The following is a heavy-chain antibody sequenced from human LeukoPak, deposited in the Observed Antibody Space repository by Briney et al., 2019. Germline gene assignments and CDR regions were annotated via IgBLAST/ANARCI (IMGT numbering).Heavy chain of an antibody. Sequence: GGSLRLSCAASGFTFSTFGMHWVRQAPGKGLEWVAFIRYDGSNQYYEDSVKGRFTNSRDNSKNKVYLEMSRLRPEDSALYYCVKDDFYDATEAWGRGTLVTVSS. CDR2: IRYDGSNQ. V-gene: IGHV3-30*02. D-gene: IGHD3-22*01. CDR3: VKDDFYDATEA. CDR1: GFTFSTFG. J-gene: IGHJ5*02.